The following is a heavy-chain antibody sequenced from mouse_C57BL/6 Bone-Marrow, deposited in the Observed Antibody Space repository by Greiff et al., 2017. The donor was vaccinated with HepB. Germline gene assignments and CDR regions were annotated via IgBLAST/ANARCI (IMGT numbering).Heavy chain of an antibody. CDR3: AMRYYGSSNWYFDV. Sequence: QVQLQQPGAELVMPGASVKLSCKASGYTFTSYWMHWVKQRPGQGLEWIGEIDPSDSYTNYNQKFKGKSTLTVDKSSSTAYMQLSSLTSEDSAVYDCAMRYYGSSNWYFDVWGTGTTVTVSS. J-gene: IGHJ1*03. D-gene: IGHD1-1*01. CDR1: GYTFTSYW. V-gene: IGHV1-69*01. CDR2: IDPSDSYT.